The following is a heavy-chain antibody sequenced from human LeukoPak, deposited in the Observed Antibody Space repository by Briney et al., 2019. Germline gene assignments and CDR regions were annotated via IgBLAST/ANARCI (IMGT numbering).Heavy chain of an antibody. CDR2: IYYYGST. CDR3: VRLRGSSGPIDH. Sequence: PSETLSLTCTVSGGSISSGSYYWSWIRQPPGKGLEWIGYIYYYGSTNYNPSLKSRVTISVDTSENQFSLRLTSVTAADTAVYYCVRLRGSSGPIDHWGQGTLVTVSS. V-gene: IGHV4-61*01. J-gene: IGHJ4*02. CDR1: GGSISSGSYY. D-gene: IGHD3-22*01.